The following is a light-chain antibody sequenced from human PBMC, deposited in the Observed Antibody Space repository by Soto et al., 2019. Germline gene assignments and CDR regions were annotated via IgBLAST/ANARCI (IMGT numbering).Light chain of an antibody. J-gene: IGKJ5*01. CDR1: QSVSSS. V-gene: IGKV3-20*01. CDR2: GGS. Sequence: EIVLTQSPATLSVSAGERATLSCRASQSVSSSLAWYQQKPGQAPRLLIYGGSRRATGVPDRFSGGGSGTDFTLTISRLEPEDFGVFYCHQYGSAPRTFGQGTRLE. CDR3: HQYGSAPRT.